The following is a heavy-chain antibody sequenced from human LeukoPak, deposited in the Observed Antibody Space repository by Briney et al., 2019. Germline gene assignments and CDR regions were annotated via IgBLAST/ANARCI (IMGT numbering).Heavy chain of an antibody. Sequence: SETLSLTCAVYGGSFSGYYWSWIRQPPGKGLEWIGEINHSGSTNYNPSLKSRVTISVDTSKNQFSLELSSVTAADTAVYYCASWSSWGQGTLVTVSS. CDR2: INHSGST. CDR1: GGSFSGYY. D-gene: IGHD1-1*01. CDR3: ASWSS. V-gene: IGHV4-34*01. J-gene: IGHJ4*02.